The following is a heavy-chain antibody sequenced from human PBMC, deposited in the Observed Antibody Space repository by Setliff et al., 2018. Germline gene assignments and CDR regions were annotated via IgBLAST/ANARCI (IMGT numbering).Heavy chain of an antibody. CDR2: IHHRGST. D-gene: IGHD5-18*01. V-gene: IGHV4-38-2*01. CDR1: GYSISSGYY. J-gene: IGHJ4*02. CDR3: AGGRGYSYEYYFDY. Sequence: PSETLSLTCAVSGYSISSGYYWGWLRQPPGKGLEWIGSIHHRGSTYYNPPLKSRVTTLVDTSKNHFSLQLSSVTAADTAVYYCAGGRGYSYEYYFDYWGQGTPVTVSS.